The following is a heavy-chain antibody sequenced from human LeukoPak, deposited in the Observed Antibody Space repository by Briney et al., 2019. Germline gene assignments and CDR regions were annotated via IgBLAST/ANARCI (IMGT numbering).Heavy chain of an antibody. CDR2: IYYSGST. CDR1: GGSISSYY. V-gene: IGHV4-59*01. Sequence: SETLSLTCTVSGGSISSYYWSWIRQLPGKGLEWIGYIYYSGSTNYNPSLKSRVTISVDTSKNQFSLKLSSVTAADTAVYYCARVFYGSGSYYYFDYWGQGTLVTVSS. J-gene: IGHJ4*02. CDR3: ARVFYGSGSYYYFDY. D-gene: IGHD3-10*01.